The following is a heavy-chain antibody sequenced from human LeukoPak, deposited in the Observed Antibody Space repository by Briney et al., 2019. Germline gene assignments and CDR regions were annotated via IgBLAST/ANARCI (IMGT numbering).Heavy chain of an antibody. CDR2: INPNSGGT. Sequence: GASVKVSCKASGYTFTGYYMHRVRQAPGQGLEWMGRINPNSGGTNYAQKFQGRVTMTRDTSISTAYMELSRLRSDGTAVYYCAREGDNDYDSSGYSDYWGQGTLVTVSS. J-gene: IGHJ4*02. CDR3: AREGDNDYDSSGYSDY. V-gene: IGHV1-2*06. D-gene: IGHD3-22*01. CDR1: GYTFTGYY.